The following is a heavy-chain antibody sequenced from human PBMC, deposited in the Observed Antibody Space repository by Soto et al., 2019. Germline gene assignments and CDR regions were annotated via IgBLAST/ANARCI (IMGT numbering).Heavy chain of an antibody. J-gene: IGHJ4*02. V-gene: IGHV1-58*01. Sequence: SVKVSCKASGFTFTSSAVQWVRQARGQRLEWIGWIVVGSGNTNYAQKFQERVTITRDMSTSTAYMELSSLRSEDTGVYYCAAEPGIAVSYSWGQGTLVTVSS. CDR3: AAEPGIAVSYS. D-gene: IGHD6-19*01. CDR1: GFTFTSSA. CDR2: IVVGSGNT.